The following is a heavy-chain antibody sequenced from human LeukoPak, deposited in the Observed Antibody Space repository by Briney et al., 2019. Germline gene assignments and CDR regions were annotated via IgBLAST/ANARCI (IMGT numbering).Heavy chain of an antibody. D-gene: IGHD6-13*01. V-gene: IGHV3-74*01. Sequence: PGGSLRLSCAASGFTFSRYWMHWVRQAPGKGLVWVSRINSDGSSTSYADSVKGRFTISRDNAKNTLYLQMNTLRAEDTAVYYCARGYYSSSRFDSWGQGTLVTVSS. CDR3: ARGYYSSSRFDS. CDR2: INSDGSST. J-gene: IGHJ4*02. CDR1: GFTFSRYW.